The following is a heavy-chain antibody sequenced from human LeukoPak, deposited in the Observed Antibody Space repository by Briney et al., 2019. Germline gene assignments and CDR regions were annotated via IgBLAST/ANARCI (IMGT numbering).Heavy chain of an antibody. J-gene: IGHJ2*01. V-gene: IGHV3-23*01. Sequence: GGSLRLSCAASGFTFSNYAMNWVRQAPGKGLGWVSGISAGGVSTYYADSVGGRFTISRDNSKNTLYLQMNSLRAEDTAVYYCANSPRMTMVRGTWYFDLWGRGTLVTVSS. CDR3: ANSPRMTMVRGTWYFDL. D-gene: IGHD3-10*01. CDR1: GFTFSNYA. CDR2: ISAGGVST.